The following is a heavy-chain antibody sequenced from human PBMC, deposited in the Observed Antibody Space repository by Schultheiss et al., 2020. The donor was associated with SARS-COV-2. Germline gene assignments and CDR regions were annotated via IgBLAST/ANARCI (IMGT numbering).Heavy chain of an antibody. CDR2: ISGGGNNK. V-gene: IGHV3-48*04. D-gene: IGHD6-19*01. Sequence: GESLKISCAASGFTFSSYPMHWVRQAPGKGLEWVSYISGGGNNKYYADSVKGRFTISRDNAKGSLYLQMNSLRAEDTAVYYCARGGGRIAVSAWGQGALVTVSS. CDR1: GFTFSSYP. J-gene: IGHJ5*02. CDR3: ARGGGRIAVSA.